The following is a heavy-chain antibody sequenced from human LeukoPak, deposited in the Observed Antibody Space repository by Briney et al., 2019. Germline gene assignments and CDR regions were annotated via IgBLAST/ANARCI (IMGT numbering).Heavy chain of an antibody. CDR2: IYDEGTT. Sequence: SETLSLTCSVSGGSINGNYWTWIRQPPGKGLEWIGNIYDEGTTNYNPSLESRPTMSIDTSASHFSLTLRSVTAADTAVYYCARVFRGAVTANWFDLWGQGTLVSVSS. J-gene: IGHJ5*02. CDR3: ARVFRGAVTANWFDL. D-gene: IGHD2-21*02. V-gene: IGHV4-59*01. CDR1: GGSINGNY.